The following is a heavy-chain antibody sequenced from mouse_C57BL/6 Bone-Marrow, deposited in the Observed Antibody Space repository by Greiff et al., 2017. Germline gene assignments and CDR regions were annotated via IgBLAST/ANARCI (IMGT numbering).Heavy chain of an antibody. CDR1: GFNINDDY. CDR3: TTGDY. Sequence: VQLQQSGAELVRPGASVTLSCTASGFNINDDYMHWVQQRPEHGLEWIGYIDSENGDTEYASQIQGKATITADTSSNTAYLKLSSLTSEDTAVYYWTTGDYWGQGTTLTVSS. V-gene: IGHV14-4*01. J-gene: IGHJ2*01. CDR2: IDSENGDT.